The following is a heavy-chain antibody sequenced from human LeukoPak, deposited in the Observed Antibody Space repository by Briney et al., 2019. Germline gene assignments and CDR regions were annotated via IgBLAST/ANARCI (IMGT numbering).Heavy chain of an antibody. CDR3: AKIGSYYYYYMDV. CDR1: GFTVSSNY. Sequence: PGGSLRLSCAASGFTVSSNYMSWVRQAPGKGLEWIGYIYYSGSTNYNPSLKSRVTISVDTSKNQFSLKLSSVTAADTAVYYCAKIGSYYYYYMDVWGKGTTVTISS. CDR2: IYYSGST. J-gene: IGHJ6*03. V-gene: IGHV4-59*02. D-gene: IGHD1-26*01.